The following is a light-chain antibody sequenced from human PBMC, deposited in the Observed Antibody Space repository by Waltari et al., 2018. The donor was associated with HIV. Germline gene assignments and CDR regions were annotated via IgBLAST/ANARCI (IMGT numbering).Light chain of an antibody. CDR1: STNTGSTS. Sequence: QSVLTQPPSASGTPGQRVTISCSGRSTNTGSTSVCWFLQLPGTAPKVLIYPDNQRPSGVPDRFSGSKSGTSASLAISGLRSEDEADYFCAAWDDRLRGYVFGTGTKVTVL. CDR3: AAWDDRLRGYV. CDR2: PDN. V-gene: IGLV1-47*01. J-gene: IGLJ1*01.